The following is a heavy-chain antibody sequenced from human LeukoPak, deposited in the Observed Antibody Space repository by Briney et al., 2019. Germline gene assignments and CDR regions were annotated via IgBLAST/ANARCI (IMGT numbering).Heavy chain of an antibody. CDR1: GYTFTSYG. D-gene: IGHD6-13*01. V-gene: IGHV1-18*01. CDR2: ISAYNGNT. Sequence: ASVKVSCKASGYTFTSYGISWVRQAPGQGLEWTGWISAYNGNTNYAQKLQGRVTMTTDTSTSTAYMELRSLRSDDTAVYYCARDLKYSSSWDNWFDPWGQGTLVTVSS. J-gene: IGHJ5*02. CDR3: ARDLKYSSSWDNWFDP.